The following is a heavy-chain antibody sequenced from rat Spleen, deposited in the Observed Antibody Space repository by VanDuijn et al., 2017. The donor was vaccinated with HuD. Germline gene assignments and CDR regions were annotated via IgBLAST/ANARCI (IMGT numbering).Heavy chain of an antibody. J-gene: IGHJ2*01. CDR2: ISYDGSST. Sequence: EVQLVESDGGLVQPGRSLKLSCAASGFTFSDYYMAWVRQAPTKGLEWVATISYDGSSTYYRDSVKGRFTITRDNAKSTLYLQMDSLRSEDTATYYCARSGGGNFDYWGQGVMVTVSS. CDR3: ARSGGGNFDY. V-gene: IGHV5-29*01. D-gene: IGHD1-1*01. CDR1: GFTFSDYY.